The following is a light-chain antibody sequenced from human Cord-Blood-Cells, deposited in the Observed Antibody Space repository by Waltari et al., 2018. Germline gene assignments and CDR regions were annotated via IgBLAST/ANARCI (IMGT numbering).Light chain of an antibody. CDR2: LGS. CDR1: QSLLHSNGYNY. CDR3: MQALQTPRT. Sequence: DIVMTQSPLSLPATPGGPASISCRSSQSLLHSNGYNYLDWYLQKPGQSPQLLIYLGSNRASGVPDRFSGSGSGTDFTLKISRVEAEDVGVYYCMQALQTPRTFGQGTKVEIK. J-gene: IGKJ1*01. V-gene: IGKV2-28*01.